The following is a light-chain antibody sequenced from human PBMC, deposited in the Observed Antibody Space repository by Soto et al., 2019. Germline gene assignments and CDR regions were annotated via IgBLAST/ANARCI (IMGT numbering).Light chain of an antibody. Sequence: EIVLTQSPGTLSLSPGERATLSCRASQSVSNNYLAWYQQKPGQAPTLLIHGASTRATGIPDRFSGSGFGTDFTLTISRLEPEDFAVYYCQVYGSSPKTFGQGTKVDIK. J-gene: IGKJ1*01. CDR3: QVYGSSPKT. CDR2: GAS. CDR1: QSVSNNY. V-gene: IGKV3-20*01.